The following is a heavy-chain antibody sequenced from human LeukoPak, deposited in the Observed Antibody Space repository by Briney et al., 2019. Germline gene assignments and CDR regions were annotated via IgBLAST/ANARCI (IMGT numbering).Heavy chain of an antibody. J-gene: IGHJ4*02. CDR1: GYTFTNYY. D-gene: IGHD1-26*01. CDR3: AREKSGTYFFDY. CDR2: INPGGAPT. Sequence: ASVKVSCKASGYTFTNYYIHWVRQAPGQGLEWMGIINPGGAPTAYAQKFQGRVIMTRYTSTSIVYMELSSLRSEDTAVYYCAREKSGTYFFDYWGQGTLVTVSS. V-gene: IGHV1-46*01.